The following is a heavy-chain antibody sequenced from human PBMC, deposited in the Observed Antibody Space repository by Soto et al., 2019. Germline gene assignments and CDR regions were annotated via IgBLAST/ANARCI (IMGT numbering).Heavy chain of an antibody. V-gene: IGHV4-34*01. CDR1: GGSFSGYY. CDR3: ARGYQTMLYRPGKFFVY. CDR2: INHSGST. D-gene: IGHD2-8*01. J-gene: IGHJ4*02. Sequence: SETLYLTCAVYGGSFSGYYWSWIRQPPGKGLEWIGEINHSGSTNYKPSLKSRVTISVDTSKNQFSLKLSSVTAADTAVYYCARGYQTMLYRPGKFFVYWGQRTLVTVSS.